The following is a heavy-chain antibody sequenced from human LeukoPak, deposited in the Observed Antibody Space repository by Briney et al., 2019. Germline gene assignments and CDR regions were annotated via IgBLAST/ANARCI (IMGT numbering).Heavy chain of an antibody. Sequence: GGSLRLSCAASGFTFSSYGMHWVRQAPGKGLEWVAVIWYDGSNKYYADSVKGRFTISRDNSKNPLYLQVNSLRAEDTAVYYCARGYYYDSSVYSDEDTYYSDYWGQGTLLTVSS. CDR2: IWYDGSNK. D-gene: IGHD3-22*01. CDR3: ARGYYYDSSVYSDEDTYYSDY. CDR1: GFTFSSYG. V-gene: IGHV3-33*01. J-gene: IGHJ4*02.